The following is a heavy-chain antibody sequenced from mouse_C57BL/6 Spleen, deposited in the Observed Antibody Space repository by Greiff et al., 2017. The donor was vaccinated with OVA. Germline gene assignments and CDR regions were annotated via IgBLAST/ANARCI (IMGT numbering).Heavy chain of an antibody. CDR1: GFTFSDYG. V-gene: IGHV5-17*01. J-gene: IGHJ3*01. CDR2: ISSGSSTI. Sequence: EVKLMESGGGLVKPGGSLKLSCAASGFTFSDYGMHWVRQAPEKGLEWVAYISSGSSTIYYADTVKGRFTISRDNAKNTLFLQMTSLRSEDTAMYYCARNYDDDRAIAYWGQGTLVTVSA. D-gene: IGHD2-4*01. CDR3: ARNYDDDRAIAY.